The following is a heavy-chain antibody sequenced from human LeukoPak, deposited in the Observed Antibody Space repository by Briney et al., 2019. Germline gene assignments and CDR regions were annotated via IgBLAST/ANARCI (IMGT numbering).Heavy chain of an antibody. V-gene: IGHV4-59*01. CDR2: IYYRGGT. CDR3: ASGPYPAAGTDHQFDY. J-gene: IGHJ4*02. D-gene: IGHD6-13*01. CDR1: GASISSYY. Sequence: SETLSLTCTVSGASISSYYWSWIRQPPGKGLEWIGYIYYRGGTNYNPSLKSRVTISVDTSKNQFSLKLSSVTAADTAVYYCASGPYPAAGTDHQFDYWGQGTLVTASS.